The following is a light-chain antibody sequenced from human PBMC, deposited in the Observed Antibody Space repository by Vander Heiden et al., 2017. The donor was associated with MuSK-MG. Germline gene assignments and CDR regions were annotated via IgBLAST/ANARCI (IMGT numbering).Light chain of an antibody. Sequence: SYELTQPPSVSVSPGQTASITCFGAQLGAAYACWYQQKPGQSPVLVIYQDSKRPPGIPERFSGSNTGNTATLTISGTEETEEADYYCQAGDSSSAGVFGGGTKLTVL. J-gene: IGLJ2*01. CDR3: QAGDSSSAGV. CDR1: QLGAAY. V-gene: IGLV3-1*01. CDR2: QDS.